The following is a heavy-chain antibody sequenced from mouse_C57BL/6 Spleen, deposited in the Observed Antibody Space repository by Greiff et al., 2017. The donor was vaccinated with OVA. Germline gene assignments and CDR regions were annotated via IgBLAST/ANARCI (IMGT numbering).Heavy chain of an antibody. Sequence: QVQLKESGAELVKPGASVKISCKASGYAFSSYWMNWVKQRPGKGLEWIGQIYPGDGDTNYNGKFKGKATLTADKSSSTAYMQLSSLTSEDSAVYFCARSEDSSEFAYWGQGTLVTVSA. J-gene: IGHJ3*01. CDR1: GYAFSSYW. D-gene: IGHD3-2*02. V-gene: IGHV1-80*01. CDR3: ARSEDSSEFAY. CDR2: IYPGDGDT.